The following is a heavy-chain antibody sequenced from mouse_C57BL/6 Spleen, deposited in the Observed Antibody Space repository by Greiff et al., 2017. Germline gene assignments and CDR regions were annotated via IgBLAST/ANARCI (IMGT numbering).Heavy chain of an antibody. CDR1: GYTFTDYY. CDR3: ARALTYFDY. D-gene: IGHD4-1*01. CDR2: IYPGSGNT. V-gene: IGHV1-76*01. J-gene: IGHJ2*01. Sequence: VQLVESGAELVRPGASVKLSCKASGYTFTDYYINWVKQRPGQGLEWIARIYPGSGNTYYNEKFKGKATLTAEKSSSTAYMQLSSLTSEDSAVYFCARALTYFDYWGQGTTLTVSS.